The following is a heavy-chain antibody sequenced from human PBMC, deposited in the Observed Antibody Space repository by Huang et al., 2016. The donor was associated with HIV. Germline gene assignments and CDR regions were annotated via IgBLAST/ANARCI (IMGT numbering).Heavy chain of an antibody. Sequence: QVQLQESGPGLVKPSQTLSLSCAVSGGSISSGGYYWSWIRQPPVKGLGWIGYIYYSGSTYYTPSLKSRVTISVDTSKNQFSLKLSSVTAADTAVYYCARGSSWYPFDYWGQGTLVTVSS. CDR1: GGSISSGGYY. CDR3: ARGSSWYPFDY. V-gene: IGHV4-30-4*08. J-gene: IGHJ4*02. D-gene: IGHD6-13*01. CDR2: IYYSGST.